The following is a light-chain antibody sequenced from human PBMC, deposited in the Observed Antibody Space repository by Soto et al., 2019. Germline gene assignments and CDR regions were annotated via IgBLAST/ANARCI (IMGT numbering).Light chain of an antibody. CDR1: QGIGSY. Sequence: IELSQSLSSLSSSVGDTFTITCRASQGIGSYLAWYQQKPGEAPKLLIFAASTLQSGVPSRFSGSGSGTDFTLTISSLQAEDFATYYCQQLSTYPSTFGRGTKVDIK. CDR3: QQLSTYPST. CDR2: AAS. V-gene: IGKV1-9*01. J-gene: IGKJ4*01.